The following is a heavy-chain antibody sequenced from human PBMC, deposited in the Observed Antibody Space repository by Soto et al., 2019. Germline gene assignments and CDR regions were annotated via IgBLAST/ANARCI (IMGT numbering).Heavy chain of an antibody. V-gene: IGHV1-24*01. CDR1: GYTLTDLS. D-gene: IGHD1-1*01. Sequence: GASVKVSCKVSGYTLTDLSMHWVRQAPGKGLEWMGGFHPEDGETIYTQKFQGRVTMTEDTSTDTAYMELSSLRSEDTAVYYCATDLRPGQRFDYWGQGTLVTVS. CDR3: ATDLRPGQRFDY. J-gene: IGHJ4*02. CDR2: FHPEDGET.